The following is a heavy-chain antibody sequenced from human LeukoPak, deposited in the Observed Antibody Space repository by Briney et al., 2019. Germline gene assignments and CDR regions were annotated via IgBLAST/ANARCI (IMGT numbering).Heavy chain of an antibody. Sequence: GGSLRLSCAASGFTFSSYAMHWVRQAPGKGLEWVAVVSYDGTNKYYADCVKGRFTISRDNSKNTLYLQMNSLRTEDTAVYYCARDILVGSYSYYYMDVWGKGTTVTVSS. J-gene: IGHJ6*03. CDR2: VSYDGTNK. D-gene: IGHD1-26*01. CDR1: GFTFSSYA. V-gene: IGHV3-30*04. CDR3: ARDILVGSYSYYYMDV.